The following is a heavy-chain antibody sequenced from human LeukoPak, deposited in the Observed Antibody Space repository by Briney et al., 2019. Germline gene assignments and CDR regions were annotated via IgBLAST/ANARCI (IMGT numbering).Heavy chain of an antibody. D-gene: IGHD2-2*02. CDR1: GFTFSSYD. CDR3: ARGYCSSTSCYKGDGAFDI. CDR2: IGTAGDT. V-gene: IGHV3-13*01. J-gene: IGHJ3*02. Sequence: PGGSLRLSCAASGFTFSSYDMHWVRQATGKGLELVSAIGTAGDTYYPGSVKGRFTISRENAKNSLYLQMNSLRAGDTAVYYCARGYCSSTSCYKGDGAFDIWGQGTMVTVSS.